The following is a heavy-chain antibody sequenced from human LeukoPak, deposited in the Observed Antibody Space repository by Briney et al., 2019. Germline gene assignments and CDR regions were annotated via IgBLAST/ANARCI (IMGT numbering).Heavy chain of an antibody. V-gene: IGHV1-18*04. CDR2: ISAYNGNT. J-gene: IGHJ5*02. CDR3: ARGRAAAATGWFDP. D-gene: IGHD6-13*01. CDR1: GYTFTSYG. Sequence: ASVKLSCKAAGYTFTSYGISWVRQARGHGLEWMGWISAYNGNTNYAQKLQGRVTMTTDTSTSTAHMELKSLRSDDPAVYYFARGRAAAATGWFDPWGQGAQVTVSS.